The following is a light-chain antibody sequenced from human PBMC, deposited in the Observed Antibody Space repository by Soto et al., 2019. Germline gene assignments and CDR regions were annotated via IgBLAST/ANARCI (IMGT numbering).Light chain of an antibody. Sequence: EIVMTQSPATLSVSPGERATLSCRASQSISSNLAWYQQKPGQVPRLLIYDASRRATGIPDRFSGSGSGTDFSLTISRLEPEDFAVYYCQQYSSSRTFGQGTKVDIK. J-gene: IGKJ1*01. CDR2: DAS. CDR3: QQYSSSRT. CDR1: QSISSN. V-gene: IGKV3-20*01.